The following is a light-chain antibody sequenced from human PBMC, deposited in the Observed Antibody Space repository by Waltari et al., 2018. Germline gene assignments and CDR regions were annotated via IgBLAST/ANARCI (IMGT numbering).Light chain of an antibody. CDR1: NSNLGSTY. CDR3: ASWDDSHYV. J-gene: IGLJ1*01. V-gene: IGLV1-47*01. CDR2: RNN. Sequence: QSVLTQPPSASETPGQRVTLPCSGSNSNLGSTYLYWYQHLPGTPPKPLIYRNNQRPSGVPDRFSASKSGTSASLAISGLRSEDEAVYYCASWDDSHYVFGTGTQVTVL.